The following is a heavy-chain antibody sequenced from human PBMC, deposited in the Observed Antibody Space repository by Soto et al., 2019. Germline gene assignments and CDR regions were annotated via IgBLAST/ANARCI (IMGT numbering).Heavy chain of an antibody. Sequence: ASVKVSCKASGYTFTGYYMHWVRQAPGQGLEWMGWINPNSGGTNYAQKFQGWVTMTRDTSISTAYMELSRLRSDDTAVYYYGRDISITIFGVVIMGPYGMDVWGQGTTVTVSS. V-gene: IGHV1-2*04. CDR1: GYTFTGYY. CDR2: INPNSGGT. J-gene: IGHJ6*02. CDR3: GRDISITIFGVVIMGPYGMDV. D-gene: IGHD3-3*01.